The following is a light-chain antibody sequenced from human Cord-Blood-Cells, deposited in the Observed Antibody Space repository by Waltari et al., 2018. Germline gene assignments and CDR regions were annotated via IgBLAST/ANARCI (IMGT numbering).Light chain of an antibody. V-gene: IGLV2-14*01. CDR3: SSYTSSSTRV. CDR1: SSDVGSYNY. Sequence: QSALTQPASVSGSPGQSITISCTGTSSDVGSYNYVSWYQQPPGTAPKHMIYDVSNRPSGVSNRFSGSKSGNTASLTISGPQSEDEAVYVCSSYTSSSTRVFGGGTKLTVL. J-gene: IGLJ2*01. CDR2: DVS.